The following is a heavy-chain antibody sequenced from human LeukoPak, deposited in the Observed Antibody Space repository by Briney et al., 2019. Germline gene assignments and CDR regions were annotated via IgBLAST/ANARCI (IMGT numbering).Heavy chain of an antibody. V-gene: IGHV1-2*02. CDR3: ASYSGSYSSDFDY. CDR2: INPNSGGT. Sequence: GASVKVSCTASGYTFTGYYMHWVRQAPRQGLEWMGWINPNSGGTNYAQKFQGRVTMTRDTSISTAYMELSRLRSDDTAVYYCASYSGSYSSDFDYWGQGTLVTVSS. CDR1: GYTFTGYY. D-gene: IGHD1-26*01. J-gene: IGHJ4*02.